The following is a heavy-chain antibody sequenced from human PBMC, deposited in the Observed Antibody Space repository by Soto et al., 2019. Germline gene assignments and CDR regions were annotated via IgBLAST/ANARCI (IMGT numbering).Heavy chain of an antibody. CDR2: ISAYNGNT. Sequence: ASVKVSCKASGYTFTSYGISWVRQAPGQGLEWMGWISAYNGNTNYAQKLQGRVTMTTDTSTSTAYMVLRSLRSDDTAVYYCARVSYCSGGSCYSLDYYYYMDVWGKGTTVTVSS. CDR3: ARVSYCSGGSCYSLDYYYYMDV. CDR1: GYTFTSYG. J-gene: IGHJ6*03. V-gene: IGHV1-18*01. D-gene: IGHD2-15*01.